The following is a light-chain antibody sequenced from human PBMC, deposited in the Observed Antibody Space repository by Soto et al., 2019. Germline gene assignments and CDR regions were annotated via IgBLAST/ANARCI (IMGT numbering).Light chain of an antibody. J-gene: IGLJ1*01. CDR3: SSYTSSSSLGI. CDR1: GSDVGSYKY. V-gene: IGLV2-14*01. Sequence: QSALTQPASVSGSLGQSITISCTGTGSDVGSYKYVSWYQQHPGKAPKLIIFEVCNRPSGVSDRFSGSKSGNTASLTISGLQAEDEADYFCSSYTSSSSLGIFGTGTKLTVL. CDR2: EVC.